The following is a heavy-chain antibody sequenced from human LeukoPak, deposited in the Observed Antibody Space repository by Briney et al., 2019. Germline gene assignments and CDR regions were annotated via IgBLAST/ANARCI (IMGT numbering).Heavy chain of an antibody. V-gene: IGHV1-8*01. D-gene: IGHD1-26*01. CDR1: GYTFTSYD. Sequence: GASVKVSCKASGYTFTSYDINWVRRATGQGLEWMGWMNPNSGNTGYAQKFQGRVTITRNTSISTAYMELGSLRSEDTAVYYCARGAYRTGGSGSYWGQGTLVTVSS. J-gene: IGHJ4*02. CDR3: ARGAYRTGGSGSY. CDR2: MNPNSGNT.